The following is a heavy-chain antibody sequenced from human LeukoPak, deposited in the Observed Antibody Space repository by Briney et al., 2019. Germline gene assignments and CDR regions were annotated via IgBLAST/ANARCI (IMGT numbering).Heavy chain of an antibody. CDR2: IYSGGST. V-gene: IGHV3-53*01. J-gene: IGHJ4*02. Sequence: PGGSLRLSCAVSGFTVSSNYMSWVRQPPGKGLEWVSVIYSGGSTYYADSVKGRFTISRDNAKNSLYLQMNSLRAEDTAVYYCARDLSWGVDYWGQGTLVTVSS. CDR3: ARDLSWGVDY. CDR1: GFTVSSNY. D-gene: IGHD6-13*01.